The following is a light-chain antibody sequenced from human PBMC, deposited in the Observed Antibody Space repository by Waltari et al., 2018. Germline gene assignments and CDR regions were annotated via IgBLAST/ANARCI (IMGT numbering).Light chain of an antibody. CDR2: TAS. CDR1: QSISSY. Sequence: DIQMTQSPSSLSASVGDRVTITCRASQSISSYLNWYQQKPRKAPKLLIYTASSLQSGVPSRFSGSVSGADFTLTISSLQPEDFATYYCQQSYNTPWTFGQGTKVEIK. V-gene: IGKV1-39*01. CDR3: QQSYNTPWT. J-gene: IGKJ1*01.